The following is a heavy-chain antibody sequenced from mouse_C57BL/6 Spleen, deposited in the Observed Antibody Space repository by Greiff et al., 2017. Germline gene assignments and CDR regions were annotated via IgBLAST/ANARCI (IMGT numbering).Heavy chain of an antibody. J-gene: IGHJ2*01. Sequence: QVTLKVSGAELVKPGASVKMSCKASGYTFTTYPIEWMKQNHGKSLEWIGNFHPYNDDTKYNEKFKGKATLTVEKSSSTVYLELSRLTSDDSAVYYCARGGDYEGFFDYWGQGTTLTVSS. CDR1: GYTFTTYP. V-gene: IGHV1-47*01. CDR2: FHPYNDDT. D-gene: IGHD2-4*01. CDR3: ARGGDYEGFFDY.